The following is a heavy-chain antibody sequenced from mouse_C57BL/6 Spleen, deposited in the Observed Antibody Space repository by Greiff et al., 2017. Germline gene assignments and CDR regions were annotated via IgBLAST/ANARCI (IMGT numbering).Heavy chain of an antibody. D-gene: IGHD2-1*01. CDR1: GYAFTNYL. V-gene: IGHV1-54*01. CDR2: INPGSGGT. Sequence: VQLQQSGAELVRPGTSVKVSCKASGYAFTNYLIEWVKQRPGQGLEWIGVINPGSGGTNYNEKFKGKATLTADKSSSTAYMQLSSLTSEDSAVYFCARAPPIYYGNYEDAMDYWGQGTSVTVSS. CDR3: ARAPPIYYGNYEDAMDY. J-gene: IGHJ4*01.